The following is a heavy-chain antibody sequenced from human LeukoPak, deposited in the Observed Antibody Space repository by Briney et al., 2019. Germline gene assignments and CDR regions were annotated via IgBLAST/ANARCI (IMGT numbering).Heavy chain of an antibody. CDR1: GYTFTSYG. CDR2: ISAYNGNT. V-gene: IGHV1-18*01. Sequence: ASVKVSCKASGYTFTSYGISWVRQAPGQGLEWMGCISAYNGNTNYAQKLQDRVTMTTDTSTSTAYMELSSLRSEDTAVYYCARAWYSSGCLDYWGRGTLVTVSS. J-gene: IGHJ4*02. D-gene: IGHD6-19*01. CDR3: ARAWYSSGCLDY.